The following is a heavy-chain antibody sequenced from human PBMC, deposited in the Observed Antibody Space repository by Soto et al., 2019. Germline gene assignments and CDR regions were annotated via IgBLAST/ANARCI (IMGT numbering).Heavy chain of an antibody. CDR3: ARAYYDSWSGYFDY. Sequence: QVHLQESGPGLVKPSETLSLTCTDSGGSVSSDNYYWTWIRQPPGKGLEWIGHIYHSGSTNYNPSLKSRVTISVDTSKNRFSLKVISVTAADTAIYYCARAYYDSWSGYFDYWGQGTLVTVSS. D-gene: IGHD3-3*01. V-gene: IGHV4-61*01. CDR1: GGSVSSDNYY. CDR2: IYHSGST. J-gene: IGHJ4*02.